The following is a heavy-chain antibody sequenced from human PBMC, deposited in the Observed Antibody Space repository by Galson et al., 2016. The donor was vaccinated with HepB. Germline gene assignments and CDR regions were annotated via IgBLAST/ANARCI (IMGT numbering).Heavy chain of an antibody. CDR1: GDSISSSFDS. CDR3: ARLRGNALRYFDI. V-gene: IGHV4-39*02. D-gene: IGHD4-23*01. Sequence: SETLSLTCSVSGDSISSSFDSWGWIRQPPGKGLEWIATVYYTGSTYYSPSLKSRITVSVDTSNNLFSLRLSSVTAADTAVYFCARLRGNALRYFDIWGRGTLVTVSS. J-gene: IGHJ2*01. CDR2: VYYTGST.